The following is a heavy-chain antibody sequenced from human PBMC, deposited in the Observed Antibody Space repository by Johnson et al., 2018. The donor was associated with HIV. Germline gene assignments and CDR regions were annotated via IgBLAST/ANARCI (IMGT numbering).Heavy chain of an antibody. Sequence: VQLVESGGGLVQPGGSLRLSCAASGFTVSSNYMTWVRQAPGKGLEWVSVIFSGGSTYYADSVKGRFTISRDNSKNTLYLQMHSRGDDDTAVYYGASVCRVGYPCDVFDIWGQGTMVTVSS. D-gene: IGHD5-24*01. J-gene: IGHJ3*02. V-gene: IGHV3-66*01. CDR2: IFSGGST. CDR1: GFTVSSNY. CDR3: ASVCRVGYPCDVFDI.